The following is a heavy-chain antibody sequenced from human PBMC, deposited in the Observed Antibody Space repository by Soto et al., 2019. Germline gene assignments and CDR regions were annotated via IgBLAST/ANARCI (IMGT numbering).Heavy chain of an antibody. CDR3: ARVILGIAVAGYYFEY. D-gene: IGHD6-19*01. Sequence: PGGSLRLSCAASGFTVSSNYMSWVRQAPGKGLEWVSVIYSGGSTYYADSVKGRFTISRHNSKNTLYLQMNSLRAEDTAVYYCARVILGIAVAGYYFEYWGQGTLVTVSS. J-gene: IGHJ4*02. CDR1: GFTVSSNY. CDR2: IYSGGST. V-gene: IGHV3-53*04.